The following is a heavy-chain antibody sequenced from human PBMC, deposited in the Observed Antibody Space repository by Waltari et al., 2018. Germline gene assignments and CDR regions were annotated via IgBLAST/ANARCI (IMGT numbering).Heavy chain of an antibody. CDR2: ISSVQTNT. CDR3: ARSRYNFDSTGPYPH. Sequence: QVQLVQSGSEVKKPGASVKVSCKASGYDFDDYSIVWLRQAPGQGLEWMGWISSVQTNTRYAQNVQDRVIMTTDASTTTAYMEVRGLRSDDTAVYYCARSRYNFDSTGPYPHWGQGTVVTVSS. V-gene: IGHV1-18*01. J-gene: IGHJ4*02. D-gene: IGHD3-22*01. CDR1: GYDFDDYS.